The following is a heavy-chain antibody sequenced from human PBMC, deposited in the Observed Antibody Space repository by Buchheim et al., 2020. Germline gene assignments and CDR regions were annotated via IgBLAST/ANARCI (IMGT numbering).Heavy chain of an antibody. J-gene: IGHJ4*02. CDR3: AQEYSGSGY. CDR2: ISLSGGTT. CDR1: GFTFSTSA. Sequence: EVQVLESGGGLVQPGESLRLSCVVSGFTFSTSAMSWVRQAPAKGLEWVSGISLSGGTTYYADSVKGRFTISRDTSKNTVYLQMNSLRVEDTAVYYCAQEYSGSGYWGQGTL. V-gene: IGHV3-23*01. D-gene: IGHD6-6*01.